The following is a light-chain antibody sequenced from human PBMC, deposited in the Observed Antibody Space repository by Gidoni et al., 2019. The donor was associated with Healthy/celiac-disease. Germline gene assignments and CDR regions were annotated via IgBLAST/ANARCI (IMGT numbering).Light chain of an antibody. CDR1: SSGVGNYNL. CDR2: EGS. V-gene: IGLV2-23*01. Sequence: SALPQPAPLSWSPGQSTPTSCTGTSSGVGNYNLVSWYKRHPGKAPKLMIYEGSQRPSGVSNRFSGSKSGNTASLTISGLQAEDEADYSCCSYAVVFGGGTKLTVL. CDR3: CSYAVV. J-gene: IGLJ2*01.